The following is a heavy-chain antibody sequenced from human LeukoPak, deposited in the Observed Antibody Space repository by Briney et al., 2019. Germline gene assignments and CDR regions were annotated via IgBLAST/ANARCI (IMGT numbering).Heavy chain of an antibody. Sequence: GGSLRLSCAASGFTFSSYWMSWVRQAPGKGLEWVANIKQDGSEKYYVDSVKGRFTISRDNAKNSLYLQMNSLRAEDTAVYYCARVGQPWDYYYMDVWGKGTTVTVSS. D-gene: IGHD2-2*01. CDR2: IKQDGSEK. J-gene: IGHJ6*03. V-gene: IGHV3-7*01. CDR3: ARVGQPWDYYYMDV. CDR1: GFTFSSYW.